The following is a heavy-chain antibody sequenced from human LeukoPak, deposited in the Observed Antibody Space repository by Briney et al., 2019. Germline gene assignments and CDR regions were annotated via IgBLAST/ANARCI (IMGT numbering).Heavy chain of an antibody. V-gene: IGHV3-23*01. CDR3: AKDRGDSYGLGAFDI. D-gene: IGHD2-21*02. Sequence: GGSLRLSCAASAFTFRSYAMSWVRQAGGKGLEWVSAISGSGGSTYYADSVKGRFTISRDNSKNTLYLQMNSLRAEDTAVYYCAKDRGDSYGLGAFDIWGQGTMVTVSS. CDR2: ISGSGGST. CDR1: AFTFRSYA. J-gene: IGHJ3*02.